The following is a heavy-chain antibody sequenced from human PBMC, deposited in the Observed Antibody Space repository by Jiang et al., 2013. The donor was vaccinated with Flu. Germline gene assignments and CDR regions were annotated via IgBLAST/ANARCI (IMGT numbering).Heavy chain of an antibody. V-gene: IGHV5-51*01. CDR3: ARRLTGTKDWFDP. CDR2: IYPGDFDT. Sequence: GDSLQISCKTSGYTFSDFWIGWVRQLPGKGLEWMGIIYPGDFDTKYSPSFQGQVTISVDKTTRTAYLQWSSLKASDSAMYYCARRLTGTKDWFDPWGQGTLVSVSS. CDR1: GYTFSDFW. J-gene: IGHJ5*02. D-gene: IGHD7-27*01.